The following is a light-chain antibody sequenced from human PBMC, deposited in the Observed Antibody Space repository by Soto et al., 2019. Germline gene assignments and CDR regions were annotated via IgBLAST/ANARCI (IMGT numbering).Light chain of an antibody. CDR2: RDS. J-gene: IGLJ2*01. CDR1: NIGSKN. CDR3: QVWDSSTAV. Sequence: SYELTQPLSVSVALGQTARITCGGNNIGSKNVHWYQQKPSQAPVLVIYRDSNRPSGIPEGFSGSNSGNTATLTISRAQAGEEADYYCQVWDSSTAVFGGGTKLTVL. V-gene: IGLV3-9*01.